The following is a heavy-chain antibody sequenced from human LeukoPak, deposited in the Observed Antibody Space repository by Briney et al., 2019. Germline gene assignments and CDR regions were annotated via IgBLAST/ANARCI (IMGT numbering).Heavy chain of an antibody. CDR3: AKGGATVIDY. D-gene: IGHD4-17*01. CDR2: INSDGSST. Sequence: PGGSLRLSCAASGFTFSNYWMHWIRQAPGKGLVWVSRINSDGSSTTSADSVKCRFTISRDNAKNTMYLQMNSLRAEDTAVYYCAKGGATVIDYWGQGTLVTVSS. J-gene: IGHJ4*02. CDR1: GFTFSNYW. V-gene: IGHV3-74*01.